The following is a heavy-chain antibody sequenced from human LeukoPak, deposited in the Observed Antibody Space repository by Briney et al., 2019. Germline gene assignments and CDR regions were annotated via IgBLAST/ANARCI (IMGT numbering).Heavy chain of an antibody. J-gene: IGHJ3*02. Sequence: SDTLSLTCTVSGGSISSYYWSWIRQPPGKGLEWIGYIYYSGSTNYNPSLKSRVTISVDTSKNQFSLKLGSVTTADTAVYYCARDFNWGSSHAFDIWGQGTLVTVSS. D-gene: IGHD7-27*01. CDR1: GGSISSYY. V-gene: IGHV4-59*01. CDR2: IYYSGST. CDR3: ARDFNWGSSHAFDI.